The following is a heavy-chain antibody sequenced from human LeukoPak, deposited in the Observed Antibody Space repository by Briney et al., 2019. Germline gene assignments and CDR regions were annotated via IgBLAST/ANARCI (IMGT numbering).Heavy chain of an antibody. J-gene: IGHJ3*02. V-gene: IGHV4-34*01. CDR2: INHSGST. CDR1: GGSFSGYY. D-gene: IGHD3-22*01. Sequence: SETLSLTCAVYGGSFSGYYSSWIRQPPGKGLEWIGEINHSGSTNYNPSLKSRVTISVDTSKNQFSLKLSSVTAADTAVYYCARGDYYDSSGYYLGYDAFDIWGQGTMVTVSS. CDR3: ARGDYYDSSGYYLGYDAFDI.